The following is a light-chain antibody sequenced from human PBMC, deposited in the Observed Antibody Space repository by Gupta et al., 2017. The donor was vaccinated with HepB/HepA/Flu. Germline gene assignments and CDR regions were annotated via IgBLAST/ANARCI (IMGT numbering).Light chain of an antibody. Sequence: DIVMTQSPVSLPVTPGEPASISCRSSQSLLDENRATYLDWYLQKPGQSPQLLLYFVSRRASGVPDRISGSGSGTYFTLKISRVDAEDVVIYYCRHALQTPYTFGQGTKLEI. CDR2: FVS. J-gene: IGKJ2*01. CDR3: RHALQTPYT. CDR1: QSLLDENRATY. V-gene: IGKV2-28*01.